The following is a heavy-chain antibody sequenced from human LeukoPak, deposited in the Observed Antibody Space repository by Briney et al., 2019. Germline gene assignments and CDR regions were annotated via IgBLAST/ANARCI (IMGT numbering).Heavy chain of an antibody. J-gene: IGHJ4*02. V-gene: IGHV3-7*03. CDR1: GFTFSSYG. Sequence: GGSLRLSWAASGFTFSSYGMSWVRQAPGKGLEWVANIKQDGSEKYYVDSVKGRFTISRDNAKNSLYLQMNSLRAEDTAVYYCARVRDYDFWSGEFDYWGQGTLVTVSS. D-gene: IGHD3-3*01. CDR2: IKQDGSEK. CDR3: ARVRDYDFWSGEFDY.